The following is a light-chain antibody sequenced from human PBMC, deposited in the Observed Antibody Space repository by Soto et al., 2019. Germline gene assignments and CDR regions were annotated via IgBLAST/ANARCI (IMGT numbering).Light chain of an antibody. CDR3: QAWDSSTYV. J-gene: IGLJ1*01. Sequence: SYELTQPPSVSVSPGQTASITCSGDKLGDKYACWYQQKPGQSPVLVIYQDSKRPSGIPERLSGSNSGNTATLTISGTQAMDEADDYCQAWDSSTYVFGTGTKVTVL. CDR1: KLGDKY. CDR2: QDS. V-gene: IGLV3-1*01.